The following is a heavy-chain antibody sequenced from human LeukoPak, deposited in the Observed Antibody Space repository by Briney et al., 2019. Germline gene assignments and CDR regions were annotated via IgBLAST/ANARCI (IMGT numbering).Heavy chain of an antibody. Sequence: QTGGSLRLSCAASGFTFSSYEMNWVRQAPGKGLEWASYISTSGSTIYYADSVKGRFTISRDNAKDSLYLQVSSLRAEDTAVYYCARGNSGTYYPFDNWGQGTLVTVSS. CDR2: ISTSGSTI. V-gene: IGHV3-48*03. D-gene: IGHD1-26*01. CDR3: ARGNSGTYYPFDN. J-gene: IGHJ4*02. CDR1: GFTFSSYE.